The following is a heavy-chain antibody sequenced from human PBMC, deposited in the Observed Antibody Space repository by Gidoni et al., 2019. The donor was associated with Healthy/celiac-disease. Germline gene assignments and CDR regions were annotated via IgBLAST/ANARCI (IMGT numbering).Heavy chain of an antibody. Sequence: QVQLHQSGPGLVKPSQTLSLTCAISGGSISTKSAAWNWIRQSTSRGLEWLGMTYYRSKWYNDYAVSVKSRITINTDTSKNQFSLQLNSVTPEDTAVYYCARDFGGGFRDFDYWGQGTLVTVSS. CDR3: ARDFGGGFRDFDY. V-gene: IGHV6-1*01. CDR2: TYYRSKWYN. CDR1: GGSISTKSAA. J-gene: IGHJ4*02. D-gene: IGHD3-3*01.